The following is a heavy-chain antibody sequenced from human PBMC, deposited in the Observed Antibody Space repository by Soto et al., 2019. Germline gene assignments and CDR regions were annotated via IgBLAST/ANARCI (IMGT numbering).Heavy chain of an antibody. J-gene: IGHJ5*02. CDR2: ISGSGGST. CDR1: GFTFSSYA. Sequence: GGSLRLSCAASGFTFSSYAMSWVRQAPGKGLEWVSAISGSGGSTYYADSVKGRFTISRDNSKNTLYLQMNSLRAEDTAVYYCAKIRGGPPWSPYNWFDPWGQGTLVTVSS. D-gene: IGHD3-10*01. CDR3: AKIRGGPPWSPYNWFDP. V-gene: IGHV3-23*01.